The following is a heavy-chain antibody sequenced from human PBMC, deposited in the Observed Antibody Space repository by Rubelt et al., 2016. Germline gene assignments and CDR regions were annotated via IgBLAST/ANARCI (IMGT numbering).Heavy chain of an antibody. CDR2: IKQDGSGK. CDR1: GFTFSSYW. CDR3: ARDSGAAAGTPYYYYYMDV. V-gene: IGHV3-7*01. J-gene: IGHJ6*03. Sequence: GGGLVQPGGSLRLSCAASGFTFSSYWMSWVRQAPGKGLEWVANIKQDGSGKYYVDSVKGRFTISRDNSKNTLYLQMNSLRAEDTAVYYCARDSGAAAGTPYYYYYMDVWGKGTTVTVSS. D-gene: IGHD6-13*01.